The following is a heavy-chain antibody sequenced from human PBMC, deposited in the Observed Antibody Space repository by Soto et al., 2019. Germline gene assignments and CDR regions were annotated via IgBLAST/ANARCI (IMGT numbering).Heavy chain of an antibody. CDR2: MNPNSGNS. CDR1: GYTFTSYD. V-gene: IGHV1-8*02. CDR3: ARSQRRTAAVGAGDY. J-gene: IGHJ4*02. D-gene: IGHD6-13*01. Sequence: QVQLVQSGAEVKKPGASVKVSCKASGYTFTSYDINWVRQATGQGLEWMGWMNPNSGNSGYAQNFQGRVTMTWNTSISTAYMGLNSLRSEDSAVYYCARSQRRTAAVGAGDYWGQGTLVTVSS.